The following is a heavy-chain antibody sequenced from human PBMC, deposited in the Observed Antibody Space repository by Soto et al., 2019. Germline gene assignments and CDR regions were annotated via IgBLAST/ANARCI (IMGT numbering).Heavy chain of an antibody. CDR2: ITGSGRDT. V-gene: IGHV3-23*01. D-gene: IGHD2-8*01. CDR1: GFTFRNNV. Sequence: GGSLRLSFAASGFTFRNNVLSWVRQAPGKGLDWVSGITGSGRDTYYEDSVKGRFTISRDNSKNMVFLQMNSLRAEDTALYYCAKNGLDNSPSAIDSWGPGTLVNVS. J-gene: IGHJ4*02. CDR3: AKNGLDNSPSAIDS.